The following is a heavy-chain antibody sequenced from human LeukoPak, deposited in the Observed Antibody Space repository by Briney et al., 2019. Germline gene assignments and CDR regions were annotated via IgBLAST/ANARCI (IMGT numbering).Heavy chain of an antibody. CDR2: IIPIFGTA. CDR1: GGTFSSYA. CDR3: ARDLMSIAARLNPEAGDYYYYMDA. J-gene: IGHJ6*03. D-gene: IGHD6-6*01. V-gene: IGHV1-69*05. Sequence: SVKVSCKASGGTFSSYAISWVRQAPGQGLEWMGGIIPIFGTANYAQKFQGRVTITTDESTSTAYMELSSLRSEDTAVYYCARDLMSIAARLNPEAGDYYYYMDAWGKGTTVTVSS.